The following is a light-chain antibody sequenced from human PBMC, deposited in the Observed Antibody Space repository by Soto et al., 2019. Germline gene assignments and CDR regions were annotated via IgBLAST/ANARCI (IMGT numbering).Light chain of an antibody. V-gene: IGKV3-11*01. CDR2: DAS. J-gene: IGKJ3*01. Sequence: ESVLTQSPATLSLSPGERATLSCRASPSVSNSLAWYQHKPGQAPRLLIYDASNRATGVPTRFSGSGSGTDFTLTISSLEPEDFAVYYCQQYGSSPRGTFGPGTKVDIK. CDR1: PSVSNS. CDR3: QQYGSSPRGT.